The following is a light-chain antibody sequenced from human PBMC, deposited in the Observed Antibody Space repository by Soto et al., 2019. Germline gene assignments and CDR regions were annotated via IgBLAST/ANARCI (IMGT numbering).Light chain of an antibody. J-gene: IGKJ4*01. CDR2: AAS. Sequence: AIRMTQSPSSLSASTGERVTINCRTSQGISSYLAWYQQKQGKAANLLIYAASTLPSGVPSRFSGNESGTDFTLTISCLQSEDFATYDCQQYYSYPLTFGGGTKV. CDR3: QQYYSYPLT. CDR1: QGISSY. V-gene: IGKV1-8*01.